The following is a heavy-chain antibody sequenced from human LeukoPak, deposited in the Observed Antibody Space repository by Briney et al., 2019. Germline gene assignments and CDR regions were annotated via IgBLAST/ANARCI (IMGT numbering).Heavy chain of an antibody. V-gene: IGHV4-38-2*02. J-gene: IGHJ5*02. CDR3: ARDKLGGFYDSGSTNWFDP. CDR2: IYHSGST. CDR1: GYSISSGYY. D-gene: IGHD3-10*01. Sequence: SETLSLTCTVSGYSISSGYYWGWIRQPPGKGLEWIGSIYHSGSTYYNPSLKSRVTISVDTSKNQFSLKLSSVIAADTAVYYCARDKLGGFYDSGSTNWFDPWGQGILVTVSS.